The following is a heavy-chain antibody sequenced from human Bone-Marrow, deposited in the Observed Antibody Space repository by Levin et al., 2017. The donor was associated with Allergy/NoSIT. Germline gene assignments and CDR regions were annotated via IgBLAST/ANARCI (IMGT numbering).Heavy chain of an antibody. CDR2: IYTSGST. D-gene: IGHD2-15*01. Sequence: SQTLSLTCTVSGGSISSYYWSWIRQPAGKGLEWIGRIYTSGSTNYNPSLKSRVTMSVDTSKNQFSLKLSSVTAADTAVYYCAREAEVKGYCSGGSCYQINYYYYYGMDVWGQGTTVTVSS. CDR1: GGSISSYY. CDR3: AREAEVKGYCSGGSCYQINYYYYYGMDV. J-gene: IGHJ6*02. V-gene: IGHV4-4*07.